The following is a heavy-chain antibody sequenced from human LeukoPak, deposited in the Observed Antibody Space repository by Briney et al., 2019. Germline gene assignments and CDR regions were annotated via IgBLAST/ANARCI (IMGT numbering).Heavy chain of an antibody. J-gene: IGHJ4*02. CDR3: ARDHSGYLTYYFDY. Sequence: GGSLRLSCAAPGFTVSSNYMSWVRQAPGKGLEWVSVIYSGGNTYYADSVKGRFTVSRDNSKNTLYLQMNSLRAEDTAVYYCARDHSGYLTYYFDYWGQGTLVTVSS. CDR1: GFTVSSNY. V-gene: IGHV3-53*01. CDR2: IYSGGNT. D-gene: IGHD3-22*01.